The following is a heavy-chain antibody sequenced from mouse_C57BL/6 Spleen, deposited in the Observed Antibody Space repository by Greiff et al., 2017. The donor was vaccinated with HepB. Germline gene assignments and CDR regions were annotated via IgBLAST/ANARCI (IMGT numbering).Heavy chain of an antibody. CDR2: ISGGGGNT. CDR3: ARRQGGYGSSHFDY. D-gene: IGHD1-1*01. Sequence: DVKLVESGGGLVKPGGSLKLSCAASGFTFSSYTMSWVRQTPEKRLEWVATISGGGGNTYYPDSVKGRFTISRDNAKNTLYLQMSSLGSEDTALYYCARRQGGYGSSHFDYWGQGTTLTVSS. V-gene: IGHV5-9*01. CDR1: GFTFSSYT. J-gene: IGHJ2*01.